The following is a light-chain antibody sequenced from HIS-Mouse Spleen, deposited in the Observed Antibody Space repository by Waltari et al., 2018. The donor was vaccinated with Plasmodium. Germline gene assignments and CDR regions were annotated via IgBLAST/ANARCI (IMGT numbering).Light chain of an antibody. CDR2: AAS. J-gene: IGKJ1*01. CDR1: KSISSY. Sequence: DIQMTQSPSSLSASVGDRVTITCRASKSISSYLNWYQQKPGKAPKLLIYAASSLQSWVPSRFSGSGSGTDFTLTISSLQPEDFATYYCQQSYSTWTFGQGTKVEIK. CDR3: QQSYSTWT. V-gene: IGKV1-39*01.